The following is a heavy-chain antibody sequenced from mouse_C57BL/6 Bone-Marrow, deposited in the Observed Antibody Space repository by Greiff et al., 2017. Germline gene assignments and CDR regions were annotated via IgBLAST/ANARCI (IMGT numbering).Heavy chain of an antibody. V-gene: IGHV5-6*01. CDR1: GFTFSSYG. CDR3: ARQGYYGSSYDYAMDY. CDR2: ISSGGSYT. D-gene: IGHD1-1*01. J-gene: IGHJ4*01. Sequence: EVKLVESGGDLVKPGGSLKLSCAASGFTFSSYGMSWVRQTPDKRLEWVATISSGGSYTYYPDSVKGRFTISRDNAKNTLYLQMSSLKSEDTAMYYCARQGYYGSSYDYAMDYWGQGTSVTVSS.